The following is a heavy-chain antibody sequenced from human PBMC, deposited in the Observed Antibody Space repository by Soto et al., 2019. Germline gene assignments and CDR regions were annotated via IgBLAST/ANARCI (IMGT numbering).Heavy chain of an antibody. CDR3: AKRAVGPGCHYYTSTWFAS. CDR2: IDTADSDD. V-gene: IGHV5-51*01. Sequence: PGESLNICCNAAGYFFTKTWIAGVRPLPGEGLEWIGIIDTADSDDRYNPSFQGKVTITADKSNSTVYLRWDNLKTSDTAMYFCAKRAVGPGCHYYTSTWFASWGQGTLVTVSS. J-gene: IGHJ5*01. D-gene: IGHD3-22*01. CDR1: GYFFTKTW.